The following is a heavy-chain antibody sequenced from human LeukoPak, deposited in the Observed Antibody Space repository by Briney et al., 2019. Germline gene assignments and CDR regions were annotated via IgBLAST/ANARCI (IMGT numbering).Heavy chain of an antibody. CDR2: IRYDGSNK. V-gene: IGHV3-30*02. Sequence: GGSLRLSCAASGFTFSLYAVHWVRQAPGKGLEWVAFIRYDGSNKYYADSVKGRLTISRDNAKNSLYLQMTSLRAEDTAVYYCARDLGAVAGTRFDPWGQGTLVTVSS. J-gene: IGHJ5*02. CDR3: ARDLGAVAGTRFDP. D-gene: IGHD6-19*01. CDR1: GFTFSLYA.